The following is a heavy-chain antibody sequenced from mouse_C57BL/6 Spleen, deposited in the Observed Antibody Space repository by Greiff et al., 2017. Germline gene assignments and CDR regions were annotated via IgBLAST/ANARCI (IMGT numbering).Heavy chain of an antibody. CDR1: GFTFSSYA. V-gene: IGHV5-4*01. J-gene: IGHJ3*01. CDR2: ISDGGSYT. CDR3: ARAQGAY. Sequence: EVQLMESGGGLVKPGGSLKLSCAASGFTFSSYAMSWVRQTPEKRLEWVATISDGGSYTYYPDNVKGRFTISRDNAKNNLYLQMSHLKSEDTAMYYCARAQGAYWGQGTLVTVSA.